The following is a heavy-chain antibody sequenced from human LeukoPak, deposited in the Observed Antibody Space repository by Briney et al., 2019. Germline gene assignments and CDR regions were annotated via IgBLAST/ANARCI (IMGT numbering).Heavy chain of an antibody. V-gene: IGHV4-59*01. D-gene: IGHD2-2*02. Sequence: NPSETLSLTCAVYAGSFSDYYWSWIRQPPGKGLEWIGYIYYSGSTNYNPSLKSRVTISVDTSKNQFSLKLSSVTAADTAVYYCARDLYQPLLYGAFDIWGQGTMVTVSS. J-gene: IGHJ3*02. CDR2: IYYSGST. CDR3: ARDLYQPLLYGAFDI. CDR1: AGSFSDYY.